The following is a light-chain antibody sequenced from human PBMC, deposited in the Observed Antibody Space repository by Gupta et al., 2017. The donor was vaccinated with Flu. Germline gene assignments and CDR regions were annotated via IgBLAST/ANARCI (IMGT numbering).Light chain of an antibody. CDR2: AAS. CDR1: QGIGND. CDR3: LQDFNYPLT. Sequence: GDRVTITCRASQGIGNDLGWYQQIPGKAPKLLIYAASSLQSGVPSRFSGSGSGTDFTLTISSLQPEDFATYYCLQDFNYPLTFGGGTKVEIQ. V-gene: IGKV1-6*01. J-gene: IGKJ4*01.